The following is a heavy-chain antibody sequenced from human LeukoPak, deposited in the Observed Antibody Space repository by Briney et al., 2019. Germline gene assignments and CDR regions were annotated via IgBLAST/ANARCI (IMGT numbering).Heavy chain of an antibody. J-gene: IGHJ3*02. V-gene: IGHV3-9*01. D-gene: IGHD1-26*01. CDR2: INWNSDNI. CDR1: GFTFDDYA. CDR3: AKAIGATTADAFDI. Sequence: GGSLRLSCAASGFTFDDYAMHWVRQAPGKGLEWVSGINWNSDNIGYADSVKGRFTISRDNAKNSLYLQMNSLRAEDTALYYCAKAIGATTADAFDIWGQGTMVTVSS.